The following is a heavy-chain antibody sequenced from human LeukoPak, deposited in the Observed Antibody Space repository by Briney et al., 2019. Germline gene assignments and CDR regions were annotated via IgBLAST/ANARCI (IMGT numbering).Heavy chain of an antibody. J-gene: IGHJ6*02. D-gene: IGHD2-15*01. CDR3: ASEDCGGGSCYSEEGMDV. Sequence: ASVKVSCKASGYTFTGYYMHWVRQAPGQGLEWMGRIIPIVGIANYAQKFQGRVTVTADKSTSTAYMELSSLRSEDTAVYYCASEDCGGGSCYSEEGMDVWGQGTTVTVSS. V-gene: IGHV1-69*04. CDR2: IIPIVGIA. CDR1: GYTFTGYY.